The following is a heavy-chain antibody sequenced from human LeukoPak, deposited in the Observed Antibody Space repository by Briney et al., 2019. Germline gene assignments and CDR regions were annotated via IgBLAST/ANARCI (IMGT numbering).Heavy chain of an antibody. J-gene: IGHJ4*02. CDR3: AKGGFKPLFRGSKGFDY. CDR2: IKSKTDGGTT. V-gene: IGHV3-15*07. CDR1: GFIFSNAW. D-gene: IGHD1-26*01. Sequence: GGSLRLSCAASGFIFSNAWMNLVRQAPGKGLEWVGHIKSKTDGGTTDYAAPVKGRFTISRDNSKNTLYLQMNSLRAEDTAVYYCAKGGFKPLFRGSKGFDYWGQGTLVTVSS.